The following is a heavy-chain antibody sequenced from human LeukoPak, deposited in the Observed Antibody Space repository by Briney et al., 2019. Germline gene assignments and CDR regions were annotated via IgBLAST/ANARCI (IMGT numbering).Heavy chain of an antibody. CDR2: IYSGGPT. CDR1: GFTVSLYY. V-gene: IGHV3-53*01. CDR3: ARGWVVATGGFDM. Sequence: PGGSLRLSCAASGFTVSLYYMTWVRQAPGKGLEWVSVIYSGGPTYYADSVKGRFTISRDNSKNTVYLQVNSLRGEDTAVYFCARGWVVATGGFDMRGQGTMVTVSS. D-gene: IGHD2-8*02. J-gene: IGHJ3*02.